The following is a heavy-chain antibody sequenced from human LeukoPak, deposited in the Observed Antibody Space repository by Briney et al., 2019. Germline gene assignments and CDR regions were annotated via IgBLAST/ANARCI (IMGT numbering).Heavy chain of an antibody. Sequence: PGGSPRISFAAPGFTFSDYYMSWIRPAPGKGLEWGLYISSSSSYTNYADSVKGRFTISRDNAKNSLYLQMNSLRAEDTAVYYCARGLRDDILTGYYNYYYFDYWGQGTLVTVSS. CDR3: ARGLRDDILTGYYNYYYFDY. CDR2: ISSSSSYT. J-gene: IGHJ4*02. D-gene: IGHD3-9*01. CDR1: GFTFSDYY. V-gene: IGHV3-11*06.